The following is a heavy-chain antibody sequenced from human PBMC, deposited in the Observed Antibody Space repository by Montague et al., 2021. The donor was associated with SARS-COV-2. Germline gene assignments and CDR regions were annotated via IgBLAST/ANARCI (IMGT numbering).Heavy chain of an antibody. D-gene: IGHD2-15*01. CDR1: GFTFSSYA. Sequence: SLRLSCAASGFTFSSYAMHWVRQAPGKGLEWVAVISYDGSNKYYADPVKGRFTISRDNSKNTLYLQMNSLRAEDTAVYYCAGDLAKVVAAPHDDYYYYYGMGVWGQGTTVTVSS. CDR3: AGDLAKVVAAPHDDYYYYYGMGV. V-gene: IGHV3-30*04. J-gene: IGHJ6*02. CDR2: ISYDGSNK.